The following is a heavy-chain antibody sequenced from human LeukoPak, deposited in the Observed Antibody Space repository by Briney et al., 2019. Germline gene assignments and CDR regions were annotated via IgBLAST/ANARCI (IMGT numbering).Heavy chain of an antibody. V-gene: IGHV1-69*05. CDR3: ARVKMDDSSGYWGFDY. CDR1: GGTFSGYA. D-gene: IGHD3-22*01. J-gene: IGHJ4*02. CDR2: IIPIFGTE. Sequence: ASVKVSCKASGGTFSGYAISWVRQAPGQGLEWMGRIIPIFGTENYAQKFQDRVTITTDESTSTAYMELRGLKSEDTAVYYCARVKMDDSSGYWGFDYWGQGTLVTVSS.